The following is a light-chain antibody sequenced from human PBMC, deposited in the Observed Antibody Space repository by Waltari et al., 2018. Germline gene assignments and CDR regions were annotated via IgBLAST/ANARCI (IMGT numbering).Light chain of an antibody. CDR1: QSVGRS. J-gene: IGKJ1*01. V-gene: IGKV3-20*01. CDR2: DAF. Sequence: EIVLTQSPGTLSLSPGERVTLSCRASQSVGRSLAWYQQRPGPAPRLLIYDAFTRATGVADRFSGSGSGTDVSLTISRLDPEDFAVYYCQMYVRLPVTFGQGTKVEIK. CDR3: QMYVRLPVT.